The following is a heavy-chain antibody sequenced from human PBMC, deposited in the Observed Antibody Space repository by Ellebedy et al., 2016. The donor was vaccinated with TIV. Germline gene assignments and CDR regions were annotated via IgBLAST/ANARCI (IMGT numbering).Heavy chain of an antibody. CDR3: SRHTDYALDY. Sequence: GESLKISCAAWGFSFSNFWMSCVRQAPGKGLEWVAHIKTDGSETYYVDSVKGRFTISRDNAKNSLYLQMKGLRAEDTAVYYCSRHTDYALDYWGQGALVTVSS. CDR2: IKTDGSET. J-gene: IGHJ4*02. D-gene: IGHD4-17*01. CDR1: GFSFSNFW. V-gene: IGHV3-7*01.